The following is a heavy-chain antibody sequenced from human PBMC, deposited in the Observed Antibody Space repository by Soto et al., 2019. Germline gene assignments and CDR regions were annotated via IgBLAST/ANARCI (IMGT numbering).Heavy chain of an antibody. J-gene: IGHJ1*01. V-gene: IGHV3-23*01. CDR3: AKDQAGGGTISRYFQD. CDR1: GFTFSTYA. Sequence: EVQLLESGGGLVQPGGSLRLSCAASGFTFSTYAMSWVRQAPGKGLEWVSGISGDTTTTYYADSVKARFTISRDNSKNTVHLQLHRLRAENTAVYYCAKDQAGGGTISRYFQDWGQGTLVTVSS. CDR2: ISGDTTTT. D-gene: IGHD6-13*01.